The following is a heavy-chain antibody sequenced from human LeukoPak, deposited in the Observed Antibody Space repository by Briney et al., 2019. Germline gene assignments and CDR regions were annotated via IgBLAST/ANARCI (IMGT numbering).Heavy chain of an antibody. Sequence: GGSLRLSCAASGFTFSSYGMHWVRQAPGKGLEWVAVISYDGSNKYYADSVKGRFTISRDNSKNTLYLQMNSLRAEDTAVYYRAYGEQQLVLYYWGQGTLVTVSS. CDR1: GFTFSSYG. V-gene: IGHV3-30*03. J-gene: IGHJ4*02. D-gene: IGHD6-13*01. CDR3: AYGEQQLVLYY. CDR2: ISYDGSNK.